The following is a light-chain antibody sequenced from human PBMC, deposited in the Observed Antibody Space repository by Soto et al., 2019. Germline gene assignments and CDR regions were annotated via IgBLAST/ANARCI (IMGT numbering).Light chain of an antibody. CDR1: QSLFYSYNNYNY. CDR2: WAS. CDR3: QEYLNSLPA. V-gene: IGKV4-1*01. J-gene: IGKJ1*01. Sequence: IVMTQSPDSLAVSLGERATINCKSSQSLFYSYNNYNYLAWYQQKPGQPPKVLIYWASTRASGVPDRFSGSGSGTEFTLTISILQAEDVAVYYCQEYLNSLPAFVQGTKVEVK.